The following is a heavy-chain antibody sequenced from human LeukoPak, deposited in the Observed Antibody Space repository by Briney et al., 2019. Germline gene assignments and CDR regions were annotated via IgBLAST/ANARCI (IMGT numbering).Heavy chain of an antibody. CDR1: GFTFSSYS. J-gene: IGHJ6*03. Sequence: GGSLRLSCAASGFTFSSYSMNWVRQAPGKGLEWVSSISSSSSYIYYADSVKGRFTISRDNAKNSLYLQMNSLRAEDTAVYYCARVLRGPYYYYYYMDVWGKGTTVTVSS. V-gene: IGHV3-21*01. CDR2: ISSSSSYI. D-gene: IGHD1-26*01. CDR3: ARVLRGPYYYYYYMDV.